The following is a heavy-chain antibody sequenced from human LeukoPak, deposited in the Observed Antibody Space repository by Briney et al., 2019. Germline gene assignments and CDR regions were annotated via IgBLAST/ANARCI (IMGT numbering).Heavy chain of an antibody. CDR1: GFTFSSYW. Sequence: GGSLRLSCAVSGFTFSSYWMTWVRQAPGKGLEWVANIKQDGSEKYYVDSVKGRFTISRDNAKNSLYLQMNSLRAEDTAVYYCSKAPYYILPCFDYWGQGTLVTVSS. V-gene: IGHV3-7*03. D-gene: IGHD3-9*01. J-gene: IGHJ4*02. CDR3: SKAPYYILPCFDY. CDR2: IKQDGSEK.